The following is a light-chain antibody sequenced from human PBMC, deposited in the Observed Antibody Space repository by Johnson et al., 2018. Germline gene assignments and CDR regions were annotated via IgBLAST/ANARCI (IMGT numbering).Light chain of an antibody. CDR3: GTWDSSLSAGNV. J-gene: IGLJ1*01. CDR2: ENN. V-gene: IGLV1-51*02. CDR1: SSNIGNNY. Sequence: QSVLTQPPSVSAAPGQKVTISCSGSSSNIGNNYVSWYQQLPGTAPKLLIYENNKRPSGIPDRFSVSKSGTSATLVITGLQPVDEADYYCGTWDSSLSAGNVFGTGTKVTVL.